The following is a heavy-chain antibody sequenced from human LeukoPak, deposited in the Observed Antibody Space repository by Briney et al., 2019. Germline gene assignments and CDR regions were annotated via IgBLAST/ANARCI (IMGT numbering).Heavy chain of an antibody. J-gene: IGHJ4*02. CDR1: GFTFTSSA. V-gene: IGHV1-58*01. D-gene: IGHD6-19*01. Sequence: SVKVSCKASGFTFTSSAVQWVRRARGQRLEWIGWIVVGSGNTNYAQKFQERATITRDMSTSTAYMELSSLRSEDTAVYYCAADLAVAGTGDYWGQGTLVTVSS. CDR3: AADLAVAGTGDY. CDR2: IVVGSGNT.